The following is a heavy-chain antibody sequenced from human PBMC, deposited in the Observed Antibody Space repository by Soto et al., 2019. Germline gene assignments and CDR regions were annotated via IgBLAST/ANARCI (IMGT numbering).Heavy chain of an antibody. V-gene: IGHV1-18*01. CDR3: ASGVAGTYDY. CDR2: IIPIFGNT. D-gene: IGHD6-19*01. CDR1: GGTFSSYA. J-gene: IGHJ4*02. Sequence: ASVKVSCKASGGTFSSYAISWVRQAPGQGLEWMGGIIPIFGNTNYAQKLQGRVTMTTDTSTSTAYMELRSLRSDDTAVYYCASGVAGTYDYWGQGTLVTVSS.